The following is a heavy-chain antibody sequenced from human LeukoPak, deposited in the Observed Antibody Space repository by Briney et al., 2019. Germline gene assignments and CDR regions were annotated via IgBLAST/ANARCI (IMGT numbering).Heavy chain of an antibody. CDR3: AKDGRIVGATIGY. CDR2: ISYDGSNK. J-gene: IGHJ4*02. Sequence: PGRSLRLSCAASGFTFSSYGMHWVRQAPGKGLEWVAVISYDGSNKYYADSVKGRFTISRDNSKNTLYLQMNSLRAEDTAVYYCAKDGRIVGATIGYWGQGTLVTVSS. CDR1: GFTFSSYG. V-gene: IGHV3-30*18. D-gene: IGHD1-26*01.